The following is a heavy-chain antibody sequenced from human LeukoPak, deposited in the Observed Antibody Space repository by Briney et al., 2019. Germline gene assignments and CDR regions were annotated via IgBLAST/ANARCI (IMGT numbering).Heavy chain of an antibody. J-gene: IGHJ4*02. D-gene: IGHD4-17*01. CDR3: AREWATVTELDY. Sequence: PSETLSLTCAVYGGSFRGYYWSWIRQPPGKGLEWIGEINHSGSTNYNPSLKSRVTISLDTSMKKFSLKLSSVTAADTAVYYCAREWATVTELDYWGQGTLVTVSS. V-gene: IGHV4-34*01. CDR1: GGSFRGYY. CDR2: INHSGST.